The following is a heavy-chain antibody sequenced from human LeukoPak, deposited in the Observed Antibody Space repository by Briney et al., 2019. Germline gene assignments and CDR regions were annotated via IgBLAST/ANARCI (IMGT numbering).Heavy chain of an antibody. CDR1: GGSISRFY. J-gene: IGHJ5*02. V-gene: IGHV4-59*01. Sequence: SETLSLTCTVSGGSISRFYWSWIRQPPGKGLEWIGYISYSGSTNYNPSLKSRVTISVDTSKHQFSLKLSSVTAADTAVYYCAREGGSGTYGWFDPWGQGTLVTVSS. D-gene: IGHD1-26*01. CDR3: AREGGSGTYGWFDP. CDR2: ISYSGST.